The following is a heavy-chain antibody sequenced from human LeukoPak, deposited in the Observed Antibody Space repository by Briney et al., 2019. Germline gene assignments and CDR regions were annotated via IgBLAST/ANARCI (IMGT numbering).Heavy chain of an antibody. J-gene: IGHJ4*02. CDR1: GGSISSSSYY. CDR2: IYTSGNT. V-gene: IGHV4-39*07. Sequence: SETLSLTCTVSGGSISSSSYYWGWIRQPPGKGLEWIGRIYTSGNTMYNPSLKSRVTMSVDTSKNLFFLKLSSVTAADTAVYYCARDIGPPTYDSSGYSYWGQGTLVTVSS. CDR3: ARDIGPPTYDSSGYSY. D-gene: IGHD3-22*01.